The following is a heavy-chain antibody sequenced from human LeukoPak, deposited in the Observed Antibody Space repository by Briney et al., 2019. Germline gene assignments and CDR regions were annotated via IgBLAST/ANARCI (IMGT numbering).Heavy chain of an antibody. CDR1: GYTFTGYY. CDR3: AATDCSGGSCLHKYYYYGMDV. V-gene: IGHV1-2*02. J-gene: IGHJ6*02. CDR2: INPNSGGT. Sequence: ASVKVSCKASGYTFTGYYLHWVRQAPGQGLEWMGWINPNSGGTSYPLKFQGRVAITRDMSTSTAYMELSSLRSEDTAVYYCAATDCSGGSCLHKYYYYGMDVWGQGTTVTVSS. D-gene: IGHD2-15*01.